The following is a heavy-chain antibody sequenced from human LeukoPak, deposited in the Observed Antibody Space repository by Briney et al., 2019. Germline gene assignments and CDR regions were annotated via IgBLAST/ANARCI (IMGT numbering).Heavy chain of an antibody. V-gene: IGHV3-23*01. Sequence: GGTLRLSCAPTGFTFSSYGMNWVREAPGKELEWVSAISGSGGSTYYADSVKGRFTISRDNSKNTLYLQMNSLRAEDTAVYYCAKDSFLGYDSSGYYGHFDYWGQGTLVTVSS. J-gene: IGHJ4*02. CDR2: ISGSGGST. CDR1: GFTFSSYG. D-gene: IGHD3-22*01. CDR3: AKDSFLGYDSSGYYGHFDY.